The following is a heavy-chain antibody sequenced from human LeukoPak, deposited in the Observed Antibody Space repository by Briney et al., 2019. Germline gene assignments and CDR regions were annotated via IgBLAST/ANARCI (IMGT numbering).Heavy chain of an antibody. CDR1: GFTFSSYW. V-gene: IGHV3-74*01. D-gene: IGHD1-1*01. CDR3: ARSPRTELEPPDPHFDY. J-gene: IGHJ4*02. CDR2: INSDGSST. Sequence: GGSLRLSCAASGFTFSSYWMHWVRQAPGKGLVWVSRINSDGSSTSYADSVKGRFTISRDNAKNTLYLQMNSLRAEDTAVYYCARSPRTELEPPDPHFDYWGQGTLVTVSS.